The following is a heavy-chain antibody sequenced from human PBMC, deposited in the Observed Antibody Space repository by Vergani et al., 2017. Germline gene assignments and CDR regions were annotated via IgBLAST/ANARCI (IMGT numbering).Heavy chain of an antibody. J-gene: IGHJ3*02. V-gene: IGHV4-59*01. CDR3: ARDTFHFDSENYDDVFDS. D-gene: IGHD3-16*01. CDR1: GGSITNNF. CDR2: IHHSGAT. Sequence: QVQLQESGPGLVKPSETLSLTCTVSGGSITNNFWSWIRRPPGKGLEWIGYIHHSGATNSKSSLRSRVSISIDTFKSSFSLRLSSVTTADTAMYYCARDTFHFDSENYDDVFDSGGQGTMVIVSS.